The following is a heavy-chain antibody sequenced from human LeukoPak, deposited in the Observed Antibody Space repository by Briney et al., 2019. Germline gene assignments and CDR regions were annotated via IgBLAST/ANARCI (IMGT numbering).Heavy chain of an antibody. CDR2: IYYSGTA. CDR3: ARQASDYYYYYMDV. V-gene: IGHV4-39*01. CDR1: GTSISSSAYY. J-gene: IGHJ6*03. Sequence: SETLSLTCTVSGTSISSSAYYWGWIRQVPGKGLEWIGSIYYSGTAYYNPSLESRVTISEDTSRSRFSQMLTSVTAADTAVYYCARQASDYYYYYMDVWGQGTTVIVAS.